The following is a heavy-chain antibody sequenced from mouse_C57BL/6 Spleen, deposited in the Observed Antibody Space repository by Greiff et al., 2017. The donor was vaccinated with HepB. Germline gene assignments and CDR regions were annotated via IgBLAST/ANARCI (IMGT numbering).Heavy chain of an antibody. CDR2: IYPRSGNT. D-gene: IGHD4-1*02. CDR1: GYTFPSYG. J-gene: IGHJ1*03. CDR3: ASQLGRGWYFDV. Sequence: QVQLQQSGAELARPGASVKLSCKASGYTFPSYGISWVKQRTGQGLEWIGEIYPRSGNTYYNEKFKGKATLTADKSSSTAYMELRSLTSEDSAVYFCASQLGRGWYFDVWGTGTTVTVSS. V-gene: IGHV1-81*01.